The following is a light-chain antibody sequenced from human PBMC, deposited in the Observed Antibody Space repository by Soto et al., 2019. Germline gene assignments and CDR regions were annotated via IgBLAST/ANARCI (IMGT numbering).Light chain of an antibody. CDR3: HQYNSYSPWT. CDR2: KAS. Sequence: DIQMTQSPSPLSASVGDRVTIPCPALQSISSWLAWYQQKPGKAPKLLIYKASSLESGVPSRFSGSGSGTEFTLTISSLQPDDFATYYCHQYNSYSPWTFGQGTKV. J-gene: IGKJ1*01. CDR1: QSISSW. V-gene: IGKV1-5*03.